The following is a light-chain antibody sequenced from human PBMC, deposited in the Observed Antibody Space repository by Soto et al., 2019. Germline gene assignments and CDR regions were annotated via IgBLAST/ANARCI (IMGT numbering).Light chain of an antibody. CDR3: QQYNTWPPKST. Sequence: EIVLTHSPGTLSLSPCERATLASSASQSVSSNYLAWYQQKPGQAPRILLYAASTRATGIPARFSGSGSGTEFTRTISSLQSEDFAVYYCQQYNTWPPKSTFGQGTKVDIK. V-gene: IGKV3D-15*01. J-gene: IGKJ1*01. CDR2: AAS. CDR1: QSVSSN.